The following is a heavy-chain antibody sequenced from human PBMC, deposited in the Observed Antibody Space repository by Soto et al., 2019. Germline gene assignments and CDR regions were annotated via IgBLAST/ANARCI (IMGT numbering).Heavy chain of an antibody. CDR3: ARNYGPGYTFDY. V-gene: IGHV4-59*08. J-gene: IGHJ4*02. CDR2: IYYSGST. Sequence: SETLSLTCTVSGGSISSYYWSWIRQPPGKGLEWLGYIYYSGSTNYNPSLKSRVTISVDTSKNQFSLKLSSLTAADTAVYYCARNYGPGYTFDYWGQGTLVTVSS. CDR1: GGSISSYY. D-gene: IGHD3-10*01.